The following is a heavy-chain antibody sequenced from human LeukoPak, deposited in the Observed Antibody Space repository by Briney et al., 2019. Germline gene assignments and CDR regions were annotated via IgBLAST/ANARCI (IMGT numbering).Heavy chain of an antibody. Sequence: ETLSLTCTVSGGSISSYYWSWIRQPPGKGLEWVSSISSSSSYIYYADSVKGRFTISRDNAKNSLYLQMNSLRAEDTAVYYCARDLYCSGGSCDLDYWGQGTLVTVSS. J-gene: IGHJ4*02. CDR1: GGSISSYY. D-gene: IGHD2-15*01. CDR3: ARDLYCSGGSCDLDY. V-gene: IGHV3-21*01. CDR2: ISSSSSYI.